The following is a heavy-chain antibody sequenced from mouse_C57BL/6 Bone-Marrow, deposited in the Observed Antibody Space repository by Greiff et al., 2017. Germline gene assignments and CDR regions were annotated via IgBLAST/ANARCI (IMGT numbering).Heavy chain of an antibody. CDR3: TTFLAWGAY. J-gene: IGHJ3*01. CDR1: GFNIKDDY. V-gene: IGHV14-4*01. CDR2: IDPENGDT. Sequence: VQLQQSGAELVRPGASVTLSCTASGFNIKDDYMHWVKQRPEPGREWIGWIDPENGDTEYASKFQGKATITADTSYNTAYLQLSSLTSEDTAVYYGTTFLAWGAYWGQGTLVTVSA.